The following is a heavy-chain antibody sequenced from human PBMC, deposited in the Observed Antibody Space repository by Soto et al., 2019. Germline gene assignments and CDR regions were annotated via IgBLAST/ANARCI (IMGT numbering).Heavy chain of an antibody. D-gene: IGHD7-27*01. CDR1: GYTFSGYY. CDR3: ARGETGVDDAFDI. CDR2: INPDSGGT. Sequence: QVQLVQSGAEVKKPGASVKVSCKASGYTFSGYYMHWVRQAPGQGLEWMGWINPDSGGTNSAQKFQGWVTMTRDTSPRTVYMELTRLRSNDPAVYYCARGETGVDDAFDIWGQGTMVTVS. J-gene: IGHJ3*02. V-gene: IGHV1-2*04.